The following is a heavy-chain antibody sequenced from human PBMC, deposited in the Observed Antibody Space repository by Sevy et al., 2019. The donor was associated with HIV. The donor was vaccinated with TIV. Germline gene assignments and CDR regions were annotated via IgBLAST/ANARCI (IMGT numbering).Heavy chain of an antibody. CDR1: GYTFTGYY. D-gene: IGHD3-3*01. V-gene: IGHV1-2*02. Sequence: ASVKVSCKASGYTFTGYYMHWVRQAPGQGLEWMGCINPNSGGTNYAQTFQGRVTMTRDTSISTAYMELSRLRSDDTAVYYCARAPPYYDFCSGYYDYWGQGTLVTVSS. J-gene: IGHJ4*02. CDR2: INPNSGGT. CDR3: ARAPPYYDFCSGYYDY.